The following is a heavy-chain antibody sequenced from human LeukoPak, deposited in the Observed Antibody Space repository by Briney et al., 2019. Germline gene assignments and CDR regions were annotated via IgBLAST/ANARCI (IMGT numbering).Heavy chain of an antibody. J-gene: IGHJ4*02. CDR3: ASTHDYSNYGVDY. CDR1: GFTFSDYY. CDR2: ISSGGSTI. Sequence: GGSLRLSCAASGFTFSDYYMSWIRQAPGKGLEWVSYISSGGSTIYYADSVKGRFTISRDNAKNSLYLQMNSLRAEDTAVYYCASTHDYSNYGVDYWGQGTLVTVSS. V-gene: IGHV3-11*04. D-gene: IGHD4-11*01.